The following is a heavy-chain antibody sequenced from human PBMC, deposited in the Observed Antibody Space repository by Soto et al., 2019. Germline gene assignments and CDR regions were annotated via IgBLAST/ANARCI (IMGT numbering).Heavy chain of an antibody. J-gene: IGHJ4*02. D-gene: IGHD3-22*01. V-gene: IGHV3-30*18. Sequence: GGSLRLSCAASGFTFSSYGMHWVRQAPGKGLEWVAVISYDGSNKYYADSVKGRFTISRDNSKNTLYLQMNSLRAEDTAVYYCAKATIDYYDSSGIDYWGQGTLVTVSS. CDR1: GFTFSSYG. CDR2: ISYDGSNK. CDR3: AKATIDYYDSSGIDY.